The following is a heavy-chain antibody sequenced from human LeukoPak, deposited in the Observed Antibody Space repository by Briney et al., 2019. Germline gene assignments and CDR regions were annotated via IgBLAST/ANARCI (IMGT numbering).Heavy chain of an antibody. CDR3: ARDYCGGDCHFDY. CDR1: GYTFAGYY. V-gene: IGHV1-2*02. Sequence: ASVKVSCKASGYTFAGYYMHWVRQAPGQGLEWMGWINPNSGGTNYAQKFQGRVTMTRDTSISTAYMELSRLRSDDTAVYYCARDYCGGDCHFDYWGREPWSPSPQ. D-gene: IGHD2-21*02. J-gene: IGHJ4*02. CDR2: INPNSGGT.